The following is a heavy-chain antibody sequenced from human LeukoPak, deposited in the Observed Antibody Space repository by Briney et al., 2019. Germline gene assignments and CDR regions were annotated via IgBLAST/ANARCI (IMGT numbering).Heavy chain of an antibody. CDR2: INHSGST. CDR1: GGSFSGYY. J-gene: IGHJ4*02. D-gene: IGHD1-20*01. CDR3: ARFGITGTGAPGFDY. Sequence: SETLSLTCAVYGGSFSGYYWSWIRQPPGKGLEWIGEINHSGSTNYNPSLKNRVTISVDTSKNQFSLKLSSVTAADTAVYYCARFGITGTGAPGFDYWGQGTLVTVSS. V-gene: IGHV4-34*01.